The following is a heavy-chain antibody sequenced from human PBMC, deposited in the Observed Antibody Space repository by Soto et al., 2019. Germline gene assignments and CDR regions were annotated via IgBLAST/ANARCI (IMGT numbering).Heavy chain of an antibody. CDR1: GFTFSSYW. D-gene: IGHD3-10*01. CDR2: INSDGSST. V-gene: IGHV3-74*01. CDR3: ARDPEWFGELLGKYYYGMDV. J-gene: IGHJ6*02. Sequence: PGGSLRLSCAASGFTFSSYWMHWVRQAPGKGLVWVSRINSDGSSTSYADSVKGRFTISRVNAKNTLYLQMNSLRAEDTAVYYCARDPEWFGELLGKYYYGMDVWGQGTTVTVSS.